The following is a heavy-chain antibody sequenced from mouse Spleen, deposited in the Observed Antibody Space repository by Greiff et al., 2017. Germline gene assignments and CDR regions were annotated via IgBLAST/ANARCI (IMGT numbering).Heavy chain of an antibody. D-gene: IGHD2-1*01. CDR1: GFTFSSYG. CDR3: ARHEGFYGNYDAMDY. CDR2: ISSGGSYT. V-gene: IGHV5-6*01. Sequence: EVMLVESGGDLVKPGGSLKLSCAASGFTFSSYGMSWVRQTPDKRLEWVATISSGGSYTYYPDSVKGRFTISRDNAKNTLYLQMSSLKSEDTAMYYCARHEGFYGNYDAMDYWGQGTSVTVSS. J-gene: IGHJ4*01.